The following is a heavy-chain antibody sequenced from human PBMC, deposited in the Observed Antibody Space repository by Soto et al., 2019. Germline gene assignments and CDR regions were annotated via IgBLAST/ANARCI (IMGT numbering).Heavy chain of an antibody. V-gene: IGHV3-23*01. D-gene: IGHD4-17*01. CDR3: ASTDYGGDGQDY. J-gene: IGHJ4*02. Sequence: GGSLRLSCASSGFTFSTYGMSWVRQAPGKGLEWVSSVSYTGDTTYYADSVKGRFTISRDNSKNTVYPQMNSLRTEDTATYYCASTDYGGDGQDYWGQGTLVTVSS. CDR2: VSYTGDTT. CDR1: GFTFSTYG.